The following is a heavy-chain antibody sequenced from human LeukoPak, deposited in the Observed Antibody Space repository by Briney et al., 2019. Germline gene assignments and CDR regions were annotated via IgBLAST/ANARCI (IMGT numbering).Heavy chain of an antibody. CDR3: AGGQGFLIDY. Sequence: GGLLRLSCADSGFTVSNYWMNWGRQAPGKGLEWVANIKQDGSAKYYVDSVKGRLTISRGNAKSLLYLQMNSLRAEDAAVYYCAGGQGFLIDYWGQGTLVTVSS. D-gene: IGHD3-3*01. V-gene: IGHV3-7*01. CDR1: GFTVSNYW. CDR2: IKQDGSAK. J-gene: IGHJ4*02.